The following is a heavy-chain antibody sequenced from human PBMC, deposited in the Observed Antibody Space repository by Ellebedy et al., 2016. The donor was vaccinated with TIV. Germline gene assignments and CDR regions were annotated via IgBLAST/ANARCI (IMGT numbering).Heavy chain of an antibody. J-gene: IGHJ6*02. CDR3: ARGPDMTTVIEVDV. CDR2: ISAYNGNT. D-gene: IGHD4-11*01. CDR1: GYTFTSYG. V-gene: IGHV1-18*04. Sequence: ASVKVSXXASGYTFTSYGISWVRQAPGQGLEWMGWISAYNGNTNYAQKFQGRVTMTRDTSISTAYMELSRLRSDDTAVYYCARGPDMTTVIEVDVWGQGTTVTVSS.